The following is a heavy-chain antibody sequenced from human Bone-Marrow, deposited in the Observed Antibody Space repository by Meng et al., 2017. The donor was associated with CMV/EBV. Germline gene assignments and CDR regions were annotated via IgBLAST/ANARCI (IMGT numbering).Heavy chain of an antibody. J-gene: IGHJ6*02. CDR2: INSDGSST. CDR1: GFTFSSYW. Sequence: GESLKISCAASGFTFSSYWMHWVRQAPGKGLVWVSRINSDGSSTSYADSVKGRFTISRDNAKNTLYLQMNSLRAEDTAVYYCARAGQWLVDYYYYYGMGVWGQGTTVTVSS. CDR3: ARAGQWLVDYYYYYGMGV. V-gene: IGHV3-74*01. D-gene: IGHD6-19*01.